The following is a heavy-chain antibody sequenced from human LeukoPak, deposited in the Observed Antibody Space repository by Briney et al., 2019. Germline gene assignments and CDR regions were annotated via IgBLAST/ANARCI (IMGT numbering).Heavy chain of an antibody. V-gene: IGHV3-53*01. CDR1: GFTVSSSY. CDR2: IYSGGST. Sequence: GGSLRLSCAASGFTVSSSYMSWVRQAPGKGLEWVSVIYSGGSTYYADSVKGRFTISRDNSKNTLYLQMNSLRAEDTAVYYCARGGGGDTDNWFDPWGQGTLVTVSS. CDR3: ARGGGGDTDNWFDP. D-gene: IGHD2-21*02. J-gene: IGHJ5*02.